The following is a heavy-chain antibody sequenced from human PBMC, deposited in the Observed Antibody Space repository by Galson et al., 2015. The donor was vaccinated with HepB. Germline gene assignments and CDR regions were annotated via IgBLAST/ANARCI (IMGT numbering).Heavy chain of an antibody. Sequence: SLRLSCAASGFTFSTYWMSWVRQAPGKGLEWVANIKQDGSEKYYVDSVKGRFTISRDNAKNSLYLQMNSLRAEDTAVYYCARDLSRYSSGLDYFDYWGQGTLVTVSS. D-gene: IGHD6-25*01. J-gene: IGHJ4*02. V-gene: IGHV3-7*01. CDR3: ARDLSRYSSGLDYFDY. CDR1: GFTFSTYW. CDR2: IKQDGSEK.